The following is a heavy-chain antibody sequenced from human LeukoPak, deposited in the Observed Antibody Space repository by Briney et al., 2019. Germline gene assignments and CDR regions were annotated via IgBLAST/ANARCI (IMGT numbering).Heavy chain of an antibody. V-gene: IGHV4-39*01. Sequence: PSETLSLTCTVSGGSISSNSYYWGWIRQPPGKGLEWIGIIYYSGSTYYNPSLKSRVTISLDTSKNQFSLRLSSVTAADTAVYYCARLRIAVAGLDAFDIWGQGTKVTVSA. CDR3: ARLRIAVAGLDAFDI. J-gene: IGHJ3*02. D-gene: IGHD6-19*01. CDR1: GGSISSNSYY. CDR2: IYYSGST.